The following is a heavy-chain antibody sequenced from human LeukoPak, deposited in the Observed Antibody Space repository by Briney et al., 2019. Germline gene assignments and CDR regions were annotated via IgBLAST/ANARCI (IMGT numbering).Heavy chain of an antibody. J-gene: IGHJ4*02. CDR2: IYSSGSA. CDR1: GVSINSNNYY. CDR3: QSRYLEWLLEY. V-gene: IGHV4-39*01. Sequence: ASETLSLTCTVSGVSINSNNYYWGWIRQPPGKGLEWIGSIYSSGSAYYNPSLKSRVAISVDTFKNQFSLRLSSVTAADTAVYYCQSRYLEWLLEYWGQGTLVTVSS. D-gene: IGHD3-3*01.